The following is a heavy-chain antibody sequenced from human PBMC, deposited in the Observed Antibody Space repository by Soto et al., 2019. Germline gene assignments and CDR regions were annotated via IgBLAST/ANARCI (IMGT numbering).Heavy chain of an antibody. CDR3: AKDYSYMVRGGDRLDP. J-gene: IGHJ5*02. CDR1: GFTFSSYA. Sequence: GGSLRLSCAASGFTFSSYAMSWVRQAPGKGLEWVSAISGSGGSTYYADSVKGRFTISRDNSKNTLYLQMNSLRAEDTAVYYCAKDYSYMVRGGDRLDPWGQGTLVTVYS. V-gene: IGHV3-23*01. D-gene: IGHD3-10*01. CDR2: ISGSGGST.